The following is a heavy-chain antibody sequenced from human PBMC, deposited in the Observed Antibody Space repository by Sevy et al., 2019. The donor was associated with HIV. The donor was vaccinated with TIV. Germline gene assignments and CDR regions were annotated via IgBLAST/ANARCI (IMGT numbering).Heavy chain of an antibody. D-gene: IGHD6-13*01. V-gene: IGHV3-43D*03. J-gene: IGHJ6*02. CDR1: GFTFDDYA. CDR2: ISWDGGST. Sequence: GGSLRLSCAASGFTFDDYAMHWVRQAPGKGLEWVSLISWDGGSTYYADSVKGRFTISRDNSKNSLYLQMNSLRAEDTALYYCAKGIAAAGNSMDVWGQRTTVTVSS. CDR3: AKGIAAAGNSMDV.